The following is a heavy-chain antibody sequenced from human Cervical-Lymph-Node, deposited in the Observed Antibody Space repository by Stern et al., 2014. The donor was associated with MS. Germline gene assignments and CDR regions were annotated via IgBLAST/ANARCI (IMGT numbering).Heavy chain of an antibody. Sequence: QVQLQESGPGLLKPSETLSLTCSVSGVSVTRSSYYWSWVRQSPGKGLEWIGHVHYSGKTSYNPSLKSRVSISVDTSKNHFSLRLDSVTAADTAVYYCVRDGLTGSDYWGQGTLVAVSS. D-gene: IGHD1-20*01. CDR1: GVSVTRSSYY. V-gene: IGHV4-61*03. J-gene: IGHJ4*02. CDR3: VRDGLTGSDY. CDR2: VHYSGKT.